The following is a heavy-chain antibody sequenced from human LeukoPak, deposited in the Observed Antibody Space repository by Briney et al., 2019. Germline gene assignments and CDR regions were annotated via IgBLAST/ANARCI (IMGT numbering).Heavy chain of an antibody. Sequence: PGGSLRLSCAASGFTFSSYGMHWVRQAPGKGLEWVAVISYDGSNKYYADSVKGRFTISRDNSKNTLYLQMNSLRAEDTAVYYCAKEPSQRNWQWLGYYYYYYMDVWGKGTTVTVSS. CDR3: AKEPSQRNWQWLGYYYYYYMDV. CDR2: ISYDGSNK. J-gene: IGHJ6*03. D-gene: IGHD6-19*01. V-gene: IGHV3-30*18. CDR1: GFTFSSYG.